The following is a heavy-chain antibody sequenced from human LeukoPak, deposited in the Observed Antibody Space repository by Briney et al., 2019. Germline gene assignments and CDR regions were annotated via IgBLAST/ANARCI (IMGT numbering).Heavy chain of an antibody. CDR3: ARGYSYGHYFDY. D-gene: IGHD5-18*01. J-gene: IGHJ4*02. CDR1: GYTFTGYY. V-gene: IGHV1-2*06. CDR2: IDPNSGGT. Sequence: ASVKVSFKASGYTFTGYYMHWVRQAPGQGLGWMGRIDPNSGGTNYAQKFQGRVTMTRDTSISTAYMELSRLRSDDTAVYYCARGYSYGHYFDYWSQGTLVTVSS.